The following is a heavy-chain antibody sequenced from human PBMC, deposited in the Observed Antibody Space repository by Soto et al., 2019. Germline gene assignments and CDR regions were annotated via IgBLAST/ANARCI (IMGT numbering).Heavy chain of an antibody. Sequence: GASVKVSCKASGYTFTSYGISWVRQAPGQGLEWMGWISAYNGNTNYAQKLQGRVTMTTDTSTSTAYMELRSLRSDDTAVYYCALFSSYNPHYYMDVWGKGTSVTVSS. CDR3: ALFSSYNPHYYMDV. CDR1: GYTFTSYG. V-gene: IGHV1-18*01. J-gene: IGHJ6*03. CDR2: ISAYNGNT. D-gene: IGHD1-1*01.